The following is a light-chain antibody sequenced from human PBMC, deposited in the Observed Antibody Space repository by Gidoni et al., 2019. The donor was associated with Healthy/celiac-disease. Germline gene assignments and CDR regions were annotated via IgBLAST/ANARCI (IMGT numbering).Light chain of an antibody. J-gene: IGKJ4*01. V-gene: IGKV3-11*01. CDR2: DAS. CDR1: QSVSSY. CDR3: QQRINWPPT. Sequence: IVLTQSPATLSLYPGERATLSCRASQSVSSYLAWYQQQPGQAPRLFIYDASNRATGIPARFSGSGSGTDFTLTISSLEPEDFAVYYCQQRINWPPTFGGGTKVEIK.